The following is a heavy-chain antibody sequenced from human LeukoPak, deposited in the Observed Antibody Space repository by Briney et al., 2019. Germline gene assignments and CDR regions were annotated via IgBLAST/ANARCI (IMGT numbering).Heavy chain of an antibody. J-gene: IGHJ3*02. V-gene: IGHV3-21*01. CDR2: ISSSSSYI. CDR1: GFTFSSYS. Sequence: RGSLRLSCAASGFTFSSYSMNLVRQAPGKGLEWVSSISSSSSYIYYADSVKGRFTISRDNAKNSLYLQMNSLRAEDTAVYYCARDSKYCSGGSCYEGAFDIWGQGTMVTVSS. CDR3: ARDSKYCSGGSCYEGAFDI. D-gene: IGHD2-15*01.